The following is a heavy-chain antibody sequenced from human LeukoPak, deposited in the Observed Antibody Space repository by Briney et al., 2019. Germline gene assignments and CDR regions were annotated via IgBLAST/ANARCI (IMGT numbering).Heavy chain of an antibody. CDR3: AREAVSGSSYFDY. J-gene: IGHJ4*02. V-gene: IGHV3-21*01. Sequence: GGSLRLSCAASGFTFKNYHMNWVRQVPGKGPEWVSSITDNGLSIYYANSVKGRFTISRDNAENSLYLQMDSLRAEDTAVYCCAREAVSGSSYFDYWGLGTLVTVSS. CDR1: GFTFKNYH. D-gene: IGHD6-19*01. CDR2: ITDNGLSI.